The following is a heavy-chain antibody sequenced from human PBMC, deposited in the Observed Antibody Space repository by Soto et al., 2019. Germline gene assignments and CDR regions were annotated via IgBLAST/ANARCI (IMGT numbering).Heavy chain of an antibody. CDR3: AKRKGYGTGTTCFFDY. V-gene: IGHV3-23*01. D-gene: IGHD2-2*01. Sequence: EVQLLESGGGLVQPGGSLRLSCAASGFTFSNYAMSWVRQAPGKGLEWDSAISGSGVSTYYADSVKGRFTISRDNPKNSLYLQMNSLRAYDTAVYYCAKRKGYGTGTTCFFDYWGQGTLVTVSS. CDR1: GFTFSNYA. CDR2: ISGSGVST. J-gene: IGHJ4*02.